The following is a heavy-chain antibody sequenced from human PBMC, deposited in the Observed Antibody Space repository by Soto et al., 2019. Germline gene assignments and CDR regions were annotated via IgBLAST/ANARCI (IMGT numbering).Heavy chain of an antibody. D-gene: IGHD5-12*01. V-gene: IGHV3-48*02. J-gene: IGHJ3*02. CDR2: ISSSSSTI. Sequence: GGSLRLSCAASGFTFSSYAMSWVRQAPGKGLEWVSAISSSSSTIYYADSVKGRFTISRDNAKNSLYLQMNSLRDEDTAVYYCASVEMATIYDAFDIWGQGTMVTVSS. CDR1: GFTFSSYA. CDR3: ASVEMATIYDAFDI.